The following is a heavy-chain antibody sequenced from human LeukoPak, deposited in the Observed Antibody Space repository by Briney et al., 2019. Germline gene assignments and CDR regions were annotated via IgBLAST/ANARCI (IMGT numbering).Heavy chain of an antibody. CDR3: ARASRGGYCSSTSCPDPYNFDY. CDR1: GYTLTELS. V-gene: IGHV1-24*01. Sequence: ASVKVSCKVSGYTLTELSMHWVRQAPGKGLEWMGGFDPEDGETIYAQKFQGRVTITADESTSTAYMELSSLRSEDTAVYYCARASRGGYCSSTSCPDPYNFDYWGQGTLVTVSS. CDR2: FDPEDGET. D-gene: IGHD2-2*01. J-gene: IGHJ4*02.